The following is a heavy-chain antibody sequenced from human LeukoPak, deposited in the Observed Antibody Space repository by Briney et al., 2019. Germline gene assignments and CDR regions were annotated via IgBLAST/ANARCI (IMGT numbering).Heavy chain of an antibody. CDR3: ARGNNYDILTGYAHYFDY. Sequence: PGGSLRLSCAASGFTFSSYGMDWVRQAPGKGLEWVAVISYDGSNKYYADSVKGRFTISRDNSKNTLYLQMNSLRAEDTAVYYCARGNNYDILTGYAHYFDYWGQGTLVTVSS. D-gene: IGHD3-9*01. CDR2: ISYDGSNK. V-gene: IGHV3-30*03. CDR1: GFTFSSYG. J-gene: IGHJ4*02.